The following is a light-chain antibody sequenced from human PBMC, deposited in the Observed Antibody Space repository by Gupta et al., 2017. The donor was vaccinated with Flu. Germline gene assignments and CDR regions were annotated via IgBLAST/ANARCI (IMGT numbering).Light chain of an antibody. Sequence: SVTISCTGTPRDVGGYDYVSWYQQLPGKAPKLIIYDVLKRPAGVPDRFSGSKSGLTASLTISGLQTEDEADYYCCSYAGSYNYVFGTPTKVTVL. CDR1: PRDVGGYDY. CDR3: CSYAGSYNYV. CDR2: DVL. J-gene: IGLJ1*01. V-gene: IGLV2-11*03.